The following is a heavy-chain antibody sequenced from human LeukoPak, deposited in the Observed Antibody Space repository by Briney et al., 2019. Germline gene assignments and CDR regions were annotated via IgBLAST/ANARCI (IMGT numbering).Heavy chain of an antibody. CDR3: AKRGSYYAGPFDY. V-gene: IGHV3-53*05. D-gene: IGHD1-26*01. J-gene: IGHJ4*02. CDR2: IYSGGST. CDR1: GFTVSSNY. Sequence: GGSLRLSCAASGFTVSSNYMSWVRQAPGKGLEWVSVIYSGGSTYYADSVKGRFTISRDNSKNTLYLQMNSLRAEDTAVYYCAKRGSYYAGPFDYWGQGTLVTVSS.